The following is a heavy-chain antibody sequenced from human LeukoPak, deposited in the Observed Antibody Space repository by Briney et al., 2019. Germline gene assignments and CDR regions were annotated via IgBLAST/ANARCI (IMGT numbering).Heavy chain of an antibody. CDR3: ARDSYYDSSGTDAFDI. CDR1: GGSIDITNY. J-gene: IGHJ3*02. V-gene: IGHV3-21*01. Sequence: ETLSLTCGVSGGSIDITNYWSWVRQAPGKGLEWVSSISSSSSYIYYADSVKGRFTISRDNAKNSLYLQMNSLRAEDTAVYYCARDSYYDSSGTDAFDIWGQGTMVTVSS. D-gene: IGHD3-22*01. CDR2: ISSSSSYI.